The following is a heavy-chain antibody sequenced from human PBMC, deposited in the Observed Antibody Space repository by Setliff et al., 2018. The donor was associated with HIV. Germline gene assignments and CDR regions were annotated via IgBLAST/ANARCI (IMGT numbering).Heavy chain of an antibody. Sequence: LRLSCAASGFTFNNYAMNWVRQAPGKGLQWVASISIRGGYIYYADSVKGRFTISRDNTRNSVYLQMDSLRVDDTAVFYCARRSGSGSLKGVHYYYYYYMDVWGKGTTVTVSS. CDR3: ARRSGSGSLKGVHYYYYYYMDV. J-gene: IGHJ6*03. D-gene: IGHD6-13*01. CDR1: GFTFNNYA. V-gene: IGHV3-21*06. CDR2: ISIRGGYI.